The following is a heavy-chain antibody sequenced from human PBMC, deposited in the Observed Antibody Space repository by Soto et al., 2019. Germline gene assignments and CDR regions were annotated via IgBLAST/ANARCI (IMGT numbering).Heavy chain of an antibody. CDR2: IWYDGSNK. CDR3: ARLHSSGYTHYYYYGMDV. D-gene: IGHD3-22*01. Sequence: GGSLGLSCAASGFTFSSYGMHWVRQAPGKGLEWVAVIWYDGSNKYYADSVKGRFTISRDNSKNTLYLQMNSLRAEDTAVYYCARLHSSGYTHYYYYGMDVWGQGTTVTVSS. V-gene: IGHV3-33*01. CDR1: GFTFSSYG. J-gene: IGHJ6*02.